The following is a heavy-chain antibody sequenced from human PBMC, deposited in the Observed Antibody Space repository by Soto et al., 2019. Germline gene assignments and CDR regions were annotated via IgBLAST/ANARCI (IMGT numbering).Heavy chain of an antibody. D-gene: IGHD3-3*01. Sequence: ASVKVSCKASGYTFTSYGISWVRQAPGQGLEWMGWISAYNGNTNYAQKLQGRVTMTTDTSTSTAYMELRSLRSDDTAVYYCARGDYNFLSGYSIRPPADYWGQGTLVTVSS. CDR3: ARGDYNFLSGYSIRPPADY. CDR2: ISAYNGNT. J-gene: IGHJ4*02. CDR1: GYTFTSYG. V-gene: IGHV1-18*01.